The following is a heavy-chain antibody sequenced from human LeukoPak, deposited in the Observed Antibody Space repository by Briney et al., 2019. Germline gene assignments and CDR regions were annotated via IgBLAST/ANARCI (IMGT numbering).Heavy chain of an antibody. V-gene: IGHV3-30*02. CDR3: AKPDYDILTGRSFDDALDI. CDR2: IRYDGSNK. Sequence: GGSLRLSCAASGFTFSSYGMHWVRQAPGKGLEWVAFIRYDGSNKYYADSVKGRFTISRDNSKNTLYLQMNSLRAEDTAVYYCAKPDYDILTGRSFDDALDIWGQGTMVTVSS. J-gene: IGHJ3*02. CDR1: GFTFSSYG. D-gene: IGHD3-9*01.